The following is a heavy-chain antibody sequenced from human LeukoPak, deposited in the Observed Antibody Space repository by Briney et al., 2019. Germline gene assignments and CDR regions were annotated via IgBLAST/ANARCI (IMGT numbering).Heavy chain of an antibody. D-gene: IGHD3-16*01. J-gene: IGHJ4*02. CDR1: GGSVSSYY. CDR3: ARGPAVITTRYFDY. V-gene: IGHV4-39*01. CDR2: IYYSGST. Sequence: SETLSLTCTVSGGSVSSYYWSWIRQPPGKGLEWIGSIYYSGSTYYNPSLKSRVSISVDTSKNQFSLKLSSVTAADTAVYYCARGPAVITTRYFDYWGQGTLVTVSS.